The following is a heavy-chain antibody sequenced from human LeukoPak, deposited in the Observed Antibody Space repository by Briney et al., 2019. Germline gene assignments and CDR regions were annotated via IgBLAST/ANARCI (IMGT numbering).Heavy chain of an antibody. CDR1: GGSISSSSYY. CDR3: ARYKPDYDILTGYELYYYYYMDV. D-gene: IGHD3-9*01. CDR2: IYYSGST. V-gene: IGHV4-61*01. Sequence: SETLSLTCTVSGGSISSSSYYWSWIRQPPGKGLEWIGYIYYSGSTNYNPSLKSRVTISVDTSKNQSSLKLSSVTAADTAVYYCARYKPDYDILTGYELYYYYYMDVWGKGTTVTISS. J-gene: IGHJ6*03.